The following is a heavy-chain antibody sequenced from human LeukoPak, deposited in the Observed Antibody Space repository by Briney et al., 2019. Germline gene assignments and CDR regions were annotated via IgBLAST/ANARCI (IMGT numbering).Heavy chain of an antibody. CDR2: IYYSGST. Sequence: SETLSLTCIVSGGSISSSNYYWGWIRQPPGKGLEWIGSIYYSGSTYYNPSLKSRVTISVDTSKNQFSLKLSSVTAADAAVYYCANYHDYSNFQGAYYLDYWGQGTLVTVSS. CDR3: ANYHDYSNFQGAYYLDY. D-gene: IGHD4-11*01. V-gene: IGHV4-39*01. J-gene: IGHJ4*02. CDR1: GGSISSSNYY.